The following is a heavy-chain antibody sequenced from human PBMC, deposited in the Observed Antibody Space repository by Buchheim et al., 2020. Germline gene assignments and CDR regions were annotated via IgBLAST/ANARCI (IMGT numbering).Heavy chain of an antibody. V-gene: IGHV3-23*04. D-gene: IGHD3-9*01. CDR3: AKDGWGGYDVLTGYSNINVGFDY. CDR1: GFTLSSYA. CDR2: ISRTDGST. J-gene: IGHJ4*02. Sequence: EVQLVESGGGLVQRGGSLRLSCVASGFTLSSYAMSWVRQIPGKGLEWVSAISRTDGSTYYADSVKGRFTISRDNSKNTLFLQMNSLRAEDAAIYYCAKDGWGGYDVLTGYSNINVGFDYWGQGTL.